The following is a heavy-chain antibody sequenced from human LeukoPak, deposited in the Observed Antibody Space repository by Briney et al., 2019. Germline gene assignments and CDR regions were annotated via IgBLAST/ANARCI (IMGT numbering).Heavy chain of an antibody. Sequence: GGSLRLSCAASGFTFDDYAMHWVRHTPGKGLEWVSGISWNSGSIGYADSVKGRFTISRDNAENSLYLQMNSLRAEDTALYYCARVVGATAYYFDYWGQGTLVTVSS. V-gene: IGHV3-9*01. CDR1: GFTFDDYA. CDR2: ISWNSGSI. CDR3: ARVVGATAYYFDY. D-gene: IGHD1-26*01. J-gene: IGHJ4*02.